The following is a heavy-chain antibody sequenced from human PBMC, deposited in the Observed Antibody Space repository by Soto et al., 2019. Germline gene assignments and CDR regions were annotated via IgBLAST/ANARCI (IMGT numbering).Heavy chain of an antibody. CDR3: ARGPPYYDFWSGYYPHDY. J-gene: IGHJ4*02. CDR2: INSDGSST. D-gene: IGHD3-3*01. CDR1: GFTFSSYW. V-gene: IGHV3-74*01. Sequence: GGSMRLSCAASGFTFSSYWMHWVRQAPGKGLVWVSRINSDGSSTSCADSVKGRFTISRDNAKNTLYLQMNSLRAEDTAVYYCARGPPYYDFWSGYYPHDYWGQGTLVTVSS.